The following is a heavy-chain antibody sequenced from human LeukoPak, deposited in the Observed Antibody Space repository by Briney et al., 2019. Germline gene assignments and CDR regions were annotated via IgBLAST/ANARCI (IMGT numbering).Heavy chain of an antibody. D-gene: IGHD2-2*01. Sequence: GGSLRLSCAASGFTFSRYWMHWVRQAPGKGLVWVSRTDGDGSSTSYADSVKGRFTISRDNAKNTVYLQMNSLRAEDTAVYYCARDGAGCSSTSCYEDYWGQGTLVTVSS. V-gene: IGHV3-74*01. J-gene: IGHJ4*02. CDR1: GFTFSRYW. CDR2: TDGDGSST. CDR3: ARDGAGCSSTSCYEDY.